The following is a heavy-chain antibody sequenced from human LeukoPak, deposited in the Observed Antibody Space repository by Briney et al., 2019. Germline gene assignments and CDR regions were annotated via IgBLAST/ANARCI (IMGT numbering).Heavy chain of an antibody. CDR2: ISISSGIM. D-gene: IGHD4-17*01. J-gene: IGHJ6*02. CDR1: GFTFSSYN. CDR3: AREPYTVTAGYSYYYGMDV. Sequence: GGSLRLSCAASGFTFSSYNMNWVRQAPGKGLEWVSYISISSGIMYYGDSVKGRFTISRDDAKNSLSLQMNSLRDEDTAVYYCAREPYTVTAGYSYYYGMDVWGQGTTVTVSS. V-gene: IGHV3-48*02.